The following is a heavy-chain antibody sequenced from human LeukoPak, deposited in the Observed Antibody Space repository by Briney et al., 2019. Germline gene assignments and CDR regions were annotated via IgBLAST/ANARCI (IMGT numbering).Heavy chain of an antibody. Sequence: PGGSLRLSCAASGFTFSNYEMNWVRQAPGKGLEWVSAISGSGGSTYYADSVKGRFTISRDNSKNTLYLQMNSLRAEDTAVYYCAKSGNDYGDYRGYWYFDLWGRGTLVTVSS. J-gene: IGHJ2*01. CDR1: GFTFSNYE. V-gene: IGHV3-23*01. CDR2: ISGSGGST. D-gene: IGHD4-17*01. CDR3: AKSGNDYGDYRGYWYFDL.